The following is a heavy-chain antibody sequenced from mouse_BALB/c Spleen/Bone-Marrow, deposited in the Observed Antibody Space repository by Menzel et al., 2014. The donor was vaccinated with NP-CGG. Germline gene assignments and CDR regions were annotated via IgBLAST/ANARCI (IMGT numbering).Heavy chain of an antibody. J-gene: IGHJ2*01. V-gene: IGHV4-1*02. CDR2: INPDSSTI. Sequence: EVKVVESGGGLVQPGGSLKLSCAASGFDFSRYWMSWVRQAPGKGLKWIGEINPDSSTINYTPSLRDKFIISRDNAKNTLYLQMSKVRSEDTALYYCARQGYYGRSDYWGQGTTLTVSS. CDR3: ARQGYYGRSDY. CDR1: GFDFSRYW. D-gene: IGHD1-1*01.